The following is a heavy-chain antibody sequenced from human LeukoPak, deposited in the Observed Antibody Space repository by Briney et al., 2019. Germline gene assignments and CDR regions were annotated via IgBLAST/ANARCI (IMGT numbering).Heavy chain of an antibody. J-gene: IGHJ3*02. V-gene: IGHV4-30-2*01. CDR2: IYHSGST. Sequence: PSQTLSLTCTVSGGSISSGGYYWSWIRQPPGKGLEWIGYIYHSGSTYYNPSLKSRVTISVDRSKNQFSLKLNSVTAADTAVYYCARRRRIAAAGTDAFDIWGQGTMVTVSS. D-gene: IGHD6-13*01. CDR1: GGSISSGGYY. CDR3: ARRRRIAAAGTDAFDI.